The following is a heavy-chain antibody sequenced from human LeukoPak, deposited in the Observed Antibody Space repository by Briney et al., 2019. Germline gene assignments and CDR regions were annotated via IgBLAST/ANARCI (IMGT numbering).Heavy chain of an antibody. Sequence: GESLKISFQGSRYSRSNYCIALVRQIPGKGLECMAIIYPGDSYTTYSPSFRGQVTISADKSITTAYLQWSSLKASDTAMYYCARHALRGRELSWLDPWGQGTLVTVSS. J-gene: IGHJ5*02. D-gene: IGHD1-7*01. CDR3: ARHALRGRELSWLDP. CDR2: IYPGDSYT. V-gene: IGHV5-51*01. CDR1: RYSRSNYC.